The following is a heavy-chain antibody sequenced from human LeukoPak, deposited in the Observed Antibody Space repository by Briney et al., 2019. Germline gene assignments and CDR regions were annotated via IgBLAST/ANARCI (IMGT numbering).Heavy chain of an antibody. Sequence: PGGSLRLSCAASGFTFSTYTMNWVRQAPGKGLEWVSSISSGSNYIYYADSVKGRFTISRDNAKNSLYLQMNSLRAEDTAVYYCARDLVDSSGYYWFDYWGQGTLVTVSS. CDR3: ARDLVDSSGYYWFDY. J-gene: IGHJ4*02. V-gene: IGHV3-21*01. CDR2: ISSGSNYI. D-gene: IGHD3-22*01. CDR1: GFTFSTYT.